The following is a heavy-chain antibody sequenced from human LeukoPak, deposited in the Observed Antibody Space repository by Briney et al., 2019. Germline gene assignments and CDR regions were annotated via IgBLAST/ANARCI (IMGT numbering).Heavy chain of an antibody. V-gene: IGHV3-7*01. CDR3: ARDGVAAGIYFDY. J-gene: IGHJ4*02. CDR1: GFSFSSHW. D-gene: IGHD6-13*01. CDR2: IKQDGSET. Sequence: AGGSLRLSCAASGFSFSSHWMSWVRQAPGKGLEWVANIKQDGSETYYVDSVKGRFTISRDNAKNSLYLQINSLRAEDTAVYYCARDGVAAGIYFDYWGQGTLVTVSS.